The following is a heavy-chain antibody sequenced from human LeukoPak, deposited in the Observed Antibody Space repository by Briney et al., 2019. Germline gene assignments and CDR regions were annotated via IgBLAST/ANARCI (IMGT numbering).Heavy chain of an antibody. CDR1: GFTFSSYA. V-gene: IGHV3-23*01. J-gene: IGHJ4*02. D-gene: IGHD3-16*02. Sequence: GESLKISCAASGFTFSSYAMSWVRQAPGKGLEWVSAISGSGGSTYYADSVKGRFTISRDNSKNTLYLQMNSLRAEDTAVYYCAKGITFGGVIVDYWGQGTLVTVSS. CDR3: AKGITFGGVIVDY. CDR2: ISGSGGST.